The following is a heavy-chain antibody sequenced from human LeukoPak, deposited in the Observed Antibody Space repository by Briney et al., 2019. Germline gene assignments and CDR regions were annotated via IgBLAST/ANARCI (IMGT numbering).Heavy chain of an antibody. CDR3: ARGRGYYYDSSGFDY. CDR2: IYTSGST. Sequence: PSETLSLTCTVSGGSISIYYWSWIRQPAGKGLEWIGRIYTSGSTNYNPSLKGRVTLSVDTSKNQFSLKLSSVTAADTAVYYCARGRGYYYDSSGFDYWGQGTLVTVSS. J-gene: IGHJ4*02. CDR1: GGSISIYY. D-gene: IGHD3-22*01. V-gene: IGHV4-4*07.